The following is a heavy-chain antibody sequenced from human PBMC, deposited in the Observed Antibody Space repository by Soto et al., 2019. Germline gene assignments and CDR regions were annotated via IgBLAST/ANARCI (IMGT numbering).Heavy chain of an antibody. CDR3: ARTKCSRGRCYSWSLDS. J-gene: IGHJ4*02. CDR2: RYYSEST. D-gene: IGHD2-15*01. Sequence: PSETLSLTCTVSGGSITTGGYYWSWIRQLPGKGLEWIGHRYYSESTYYNPSLKSRVSVSLDTSKNQFSLKLSFVTAADTAMYYCARTKCSRGRCYSWSLDSWGQGTPVTVSS. CDR1: GGSITTGGYY. V-gene: IGHV4-31*03.